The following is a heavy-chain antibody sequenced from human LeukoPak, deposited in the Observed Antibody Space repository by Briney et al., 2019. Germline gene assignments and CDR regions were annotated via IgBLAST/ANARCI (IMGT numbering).Heavy chain of an antibody. CDR3: ARDVYYYDSSGYSLYRDAFDI. CDR1: GYTFTSYG. V-gene: IGHV1-18*01. D-gene: IGHD3-22*01. Sequence: ASVKVSCKASGYTFTSYGISWVRQAPGQGLEWMGWISAYNGNTNYAQKLQGRVTMTTDTSTSTAYMELRSLRSDDTAVYYCARDVYYYDSSGYSLYRDAFDIWGRGTMVTVSS. CDR2: ISAYNGNT. J-gene: IGHJ3*02.